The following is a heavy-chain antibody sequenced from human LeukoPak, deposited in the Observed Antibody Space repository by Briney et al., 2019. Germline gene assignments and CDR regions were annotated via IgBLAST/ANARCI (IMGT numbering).Heavy chain of an antibody. CDR1: GDSVSSADSY. CDR3: ARRLRDYDFWSGYYSGFDY. D-gene: IGHD3-3*01. Sequence: SETLSLTCTVSGDSVSSADSYWSWIRQSPGKGLEWIGYINNGGTTNYNPSLKSRVTISVDTSRNQFSLKLSSVTAADTAVYYCARRLRDYDFWSGYYSGFDYWGQGTLVTVSS. J-gene: IGHJ4*02. V-gene: IGHV4-61*08. CDR2: INNGGTT.